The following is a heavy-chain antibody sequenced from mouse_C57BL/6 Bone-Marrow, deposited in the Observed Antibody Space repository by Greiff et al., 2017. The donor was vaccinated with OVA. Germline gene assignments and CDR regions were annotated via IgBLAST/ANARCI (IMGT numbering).Heavy chain of an antibody. Sequence: EVQVVESGGGLVKPGGSLKLSCAASGFTFSSYAMSWVRQTPEKRLEWVATISDGGSYTYYPDNVKGRFTIARDNATNNLYLQMSHLKSEDTAMYYCAGGPYRGYFDVWGTGTTVTVSS. CDR1: GFTFSSYA. V-gene: IGHV5-4*01. J-gene: IGHJ1*03. CDR2: ISDGGSYT. CDR3: AGGPYRGYFDV. D-gene: IGHD2-12*01.